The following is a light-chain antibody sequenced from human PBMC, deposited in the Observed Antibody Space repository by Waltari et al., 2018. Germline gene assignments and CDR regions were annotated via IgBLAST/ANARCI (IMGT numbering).Light chain of an antibody. CDR1: QNIDTD. V-gene: IGKV1-39*01. CDR3: QQSYTTPPMYT. J-gene: IGKJ2*01. CDR2: AAS. Sequence: DIQMTQSPSSLSASVGDRVTITCRASQNIDTDLSWYQQKPGKAPRLLIYAASSLQRGGPSRFSGSGSGTDFTLTVSSLQPEDFAIYYCQQSYTTPPMYTFGQGTKLEIK.